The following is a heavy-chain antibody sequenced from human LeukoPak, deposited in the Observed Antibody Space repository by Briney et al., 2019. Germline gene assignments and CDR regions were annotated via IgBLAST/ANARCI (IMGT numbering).Heavy chain of an antibody. CDR1: GFMFNEFE. CDR3: AELGITMIGGV. Sequence: PGGSLRLSCAASGFMFNEFEMNWVRQAPGRGLEWIAYISSTGSRIYYADSVEGRFTISRDDAQNSLFLQMNSLRAEDTAVYYCAELGITMIGGVWGKGTTVSISS. D-gene: IGHD3-10*02. CDR2: ISSTGSRI. J-gene: IGHJ6*04. V-gene: IGHV3-48*03.